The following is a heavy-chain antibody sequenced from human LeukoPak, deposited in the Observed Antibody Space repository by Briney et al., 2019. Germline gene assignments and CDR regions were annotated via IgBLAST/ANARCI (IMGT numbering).Heavy chain of an antibody. D-gene: IGHD3-10*01. V-gene: IGHV4-61*02. CDR1: GGSISSDLYY. Sequence: PSETLSLTCTVSGGSISSDLYYWSWIRQPAGKRLEWIGRIYSSGTTNYNPSLKSRVTISVERSKNQVSLMLNSVTAADTAVYYCAGGAYGSGSYAKWFDPWGQGTLVIVSS. J-gene: IGHJ5*02. CDR2: IYSSGTT. CDR3: AGGAYGSGSYAKWFDP.